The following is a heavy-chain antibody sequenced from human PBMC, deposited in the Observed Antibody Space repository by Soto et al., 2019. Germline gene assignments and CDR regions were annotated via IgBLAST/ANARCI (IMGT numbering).Heavy chain of an antibody. CDR2: IYYTGTT. J-gene: IGHJ5*02. V-gene: IGHV4-59*01. CDR3: AREYSRWFDP. CDR1: GGSITNYY. D-gene: IGHD2-15*01. Sequence: ASETLSLTCTVSGGSITNYYWSWIRQAPGKGLEWVGYIYYTGTTTYNPSLKSRVAMSVDTSKKQVSLKVSSVTAADTAVYYCAREYSRWFDPWGQGTLVTVSS.